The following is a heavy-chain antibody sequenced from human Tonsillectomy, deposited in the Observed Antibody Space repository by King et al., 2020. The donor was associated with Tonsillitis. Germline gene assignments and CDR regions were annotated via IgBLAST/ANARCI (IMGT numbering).Heavy chain of an antibody. D-gene: IGHD3-3*01. J-gene: IGHJ6*02. V-gene: IGHV3-30*03. Sequence: VQLVQSGGGVVQPGRSLRLSCAASGFIFRSYGMHWVRQAPGKGLEWVAVIAYDGSNKYYADSVKGRFTISRDNSKHTLYLQMNSLRAEDTAVYYCARGFLKWLLRYGMDVWGQGTTVTVSS. CDR2: IAYDGSNK. CDR1: GFIFRSYG. CDR3: ARGFLKWLLRYGMDV.